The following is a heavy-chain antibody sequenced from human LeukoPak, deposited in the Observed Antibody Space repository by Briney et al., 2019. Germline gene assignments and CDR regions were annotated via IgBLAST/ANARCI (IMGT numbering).Heavy chain of an antibody. D-gene: IGHD3-22*01. CDR3: ASPRGDDSGGYYTWYFHH. V-gene: IGHV4-39*01. J-gene: IGHJ1*01. Sequence: PSETLSLTCTVSGGSISSSSYYWGWIRQPPGKGLEWIGSIYYSGSTYYNPSLKSRVTISVDTSKNQFSLKLSSVTAADTAVYFCASPRGDDSGGYYTWYFHHSGQGILVTVSS. CDR2: IYYSGST. CDR1: GGSISSSSYY.